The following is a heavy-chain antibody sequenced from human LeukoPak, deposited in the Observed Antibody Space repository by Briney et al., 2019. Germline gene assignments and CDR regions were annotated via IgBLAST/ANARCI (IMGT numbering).Heavy chain of an antibody. CDR3: ARENYCSSTSCYEGVDY. D-gene: IGHD2-2*01. J-gene: IGHJ4*02. CDR2: IIPIFGTA. CDR1: GGTFSSYA. Sequence: ASVKVSCKASGGTFSSYAISWVRQAPGQGLEWMGGIIPIFGTANYAQKFQGRVTVTADESTSTAYMELSSLRSEDTAVYYCARENYCSSTSCYEGVDYWGQGTLVTVSS. V-gene: IGHV1-69*13.